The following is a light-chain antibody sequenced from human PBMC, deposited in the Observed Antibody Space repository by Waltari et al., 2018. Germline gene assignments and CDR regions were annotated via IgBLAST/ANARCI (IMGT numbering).Light chain of an antibody. CDR2: GDS. CDR3: STWDSSLSAQV. V-gene: IGLV1-36*01. CDR1: SNNIGTFA. Sequence: QSALTQAASVSGTGGQKVTLSCTGHSNNIGTFAVGWYQQTSHGAPKTVMFGDSLPSGIPGRFSGSRSGTTASLTISGLQPEDEADYYCSTWDSSLSAQVFGGGTKLTVL. J-gene: IGLJ2*01.